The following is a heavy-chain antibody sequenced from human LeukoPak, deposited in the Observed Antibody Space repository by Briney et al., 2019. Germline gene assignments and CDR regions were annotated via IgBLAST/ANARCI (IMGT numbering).Heavy chain of an antibody. D-gene: IGHD3-9*01. CDR1: GFSFGGYG. CDR3: ARDLDTGNYFFAY. V-gene: IGHV3-48*04. J-gene: IGHJ4*02. Sequence: GGSLRLSCAASGFSFGGYGLSWVRQAPGKGLQWISYISGYSGPAYYADSVEGRFTISRDNAKNSVFLQMNSVRAEDTAVYYCARDLDTGNYFFAYWGQGTPVIVSS. CDR2: ISGYSGPA.